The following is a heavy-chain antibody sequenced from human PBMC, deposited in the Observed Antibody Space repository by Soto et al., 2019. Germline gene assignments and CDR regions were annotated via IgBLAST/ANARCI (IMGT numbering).Heavy chain of an antibody. Sequence: ASVKVSCKASGYTFTGYYMHWVRQAPGQGLEGMGWINPNSGGTNYAQKFQGWATMTRDTSISTAYMELSRLRSDDTAVYYCARAYCCGDCPSCDYYGMDVWGQGTTVTVSS. CDR1: GYTFTGYY. CDR2: INPNSGGT. D-gene: IGHD2-21*02. J-gene: IGHJ6*02. V-gene: IGHV1-2*04. CDR3: ARAYCCGDCPSCDYYGMDV.